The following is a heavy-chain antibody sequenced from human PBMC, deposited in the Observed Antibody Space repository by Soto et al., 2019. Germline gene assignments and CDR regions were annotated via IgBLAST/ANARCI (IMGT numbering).Heavy chain of an antibody. CDR3: ARDHHYYGSGDSNPFDS. Sequence: SSETLSLTCTVSGGSISSGDYYWSWIRQPPGKGLEWIGYIYYSGSTYYNPSLKSRVTISVDTSKNQFSLKLSSLTAADTAVYYCARDHHYYGSGDSNPFDSWGQGTLVTVSS. D-gene: IGHD3-10*01. CDR2: IYYSGST. CDR1: GGSISSGDYY. J-gene: IGHJ4*02. V-gene: IGHV4-30-4*01.